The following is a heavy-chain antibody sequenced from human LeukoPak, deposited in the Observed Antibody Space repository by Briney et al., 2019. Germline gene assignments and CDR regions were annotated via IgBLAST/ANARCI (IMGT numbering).Heavy chain of an antibody. V-gene: IGHV4-59*08. J-gene: IGHJ6*03. D-gene: IGHD3-10*01. CDR1: GGSISNYY. Sequence: SETLSLTCTVSGGSISNYYWTWIRQSPGKTLEWIGCSHKSGSTHYNPSLRSRVTISVDTSKNQFSLKLSSVTAADTAVYYCARHRYYYRSGSYYGAPYYMDVWGKGTTVTISS. CDR2: SHKSGST. CDR3: ARHRYYYRSGSYYGAPYYMDV.